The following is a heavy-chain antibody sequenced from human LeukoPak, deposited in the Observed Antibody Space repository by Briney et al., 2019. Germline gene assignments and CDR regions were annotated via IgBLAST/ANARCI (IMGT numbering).Heavy chain of an antibody. V-gene: IGHV1-69*13. J-gene: IGHJ4*02. CDR1: GGTFSSYA. Sequence: SVKVSCKASGGTFSSYAISWVRQAPGQGLEWMGGIIPIFGTANYAQKFQGRVTITADESTSTAYMELSSLRSEDTAVYYCARVSCSSTSCPGSFGYWGQGTLVTVSS. CDR3: ARVSCSSTSCPGSFGY. D-gene: IGHD2-2*01. CDR2: IIPIFGTA.